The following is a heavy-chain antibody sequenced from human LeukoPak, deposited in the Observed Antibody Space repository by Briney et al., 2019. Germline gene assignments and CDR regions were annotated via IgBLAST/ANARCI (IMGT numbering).Heavy chain of an antibody. D-gene: IGHD3-22*01. Sequence: SETLSLTCTVSGGSISPYYWSWIRQPPGRGLEWIGNVFASGSTNYKPSLKSRVTISVDTPMHQLSLKLSSVTAADTAVYYCARADSHYDSRGERMYYFDYWGQGTMVTVSS. J-gene: IGHJ4*02. CDR3: ARADSHYDSRGERMYYFDY. CDR1: GGSISPYY. CDR2: VFASGST. V-gene: IGHV4-4*09.